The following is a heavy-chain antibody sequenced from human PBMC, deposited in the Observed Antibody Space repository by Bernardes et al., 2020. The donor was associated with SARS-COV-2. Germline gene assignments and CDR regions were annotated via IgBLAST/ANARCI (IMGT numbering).Heavy chain of an antibody. Sequence: GGSLRLSCAASGFTFSSYWMHWVRQAPGKGLVWVSRINSDGSSTSYADSVKRRFTISRDNAKNTLYLQMNSLRAEDTAVYYCARVKLSPILYSSGWYYYGIDVWGQGTTVTVSS. CDR2: INSDGSST. CDR3: ARVKLSPILYSSGWYYYGIDV. J-gene: IGHJ6*02. CDR1: GFTFSSYW. V-gene: IGHV3-74*01. D-gene: IGHD6-19*01.